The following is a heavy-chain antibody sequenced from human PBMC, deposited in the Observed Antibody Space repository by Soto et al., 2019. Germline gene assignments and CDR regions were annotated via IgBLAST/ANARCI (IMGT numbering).Heavy chain of an antibody. CDR2: FDPEDGET. CDR1: GYTLTELS. V-gene: IGHV1-24*01. D-gene: IGHD2-15*01. CDR3: ATVQYCSGGSCSAYYYYYMDV. Sequence: ASVKVSCKVSGYTLTELSMHWVRQAPGKGLEWMGGFDPEDGETIYAQKFQGRVTMTEDTSTDTAYMELSSLRSEDTAVYYCATVQYCSGGSCSAYYYYYMDVWGKRTKVTVSS. J-gene: IGHJ6*03.